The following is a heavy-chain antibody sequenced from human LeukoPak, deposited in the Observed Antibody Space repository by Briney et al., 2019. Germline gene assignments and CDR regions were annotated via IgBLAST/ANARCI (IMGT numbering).Heavy chain of an antibody. CDR2: ISSSSSSTI. V-gene: IGHV3-48*04. CDR3: ASLSLRWSDY. CDR1: GFTFSSYS. J-gene: IGHJ4*02. Sequence: PGGSLRLSCAASGFTFSSYSMNWVRQAPGKGLEWVSYISSSSSSTIYYADSVKGRFTISRDNAKNSLYLQMNSPRAEDTAVYYCASLSLRWSDYWGQGTLVTVSS. D-gene: IGHD4-23*01.